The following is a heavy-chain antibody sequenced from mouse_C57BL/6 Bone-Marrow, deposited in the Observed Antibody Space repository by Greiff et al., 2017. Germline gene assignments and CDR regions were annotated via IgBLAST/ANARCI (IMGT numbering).Heavy chain of an antibody. J-gene: IGHJ1*03. Sequence: QVQLKESGPELVKPGASVKISCKASGYTFTDYYINWVKQRPGQGLEWIGWIYPGSGNTKYNEKFKGKATLTVDTSSSTAYMQLSSLTSEDSAVYFCARRRSAVVARSYWYFDVWGTGTTVTVSS. V-gene: IGHV1-84*01. CDR3: ARRRSAVVARSYWYFDV. D-gene: IGHD1-1*01. CDR1: GYTFTDYY. CDR2: IYPGSGNT.